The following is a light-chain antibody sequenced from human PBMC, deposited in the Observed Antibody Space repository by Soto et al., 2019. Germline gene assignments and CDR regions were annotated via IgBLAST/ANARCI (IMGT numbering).Light chain of an antibody. Sequence: DIQMTQSPSTLSASVGDRVTITCRASQSISSWLAWYQQKPGKAPKLLIYDASSLESGVPSRFSGCGSGTEFTLTISSLQPDDFATYYCQQYNSYLFTFGPGTKVDIK. V-gene: IGKV1-5*01. CDR3: QQYNSYLFT. J-gene: IGKJ3*01. CDR1: QSISSW. CDR2: DAS.